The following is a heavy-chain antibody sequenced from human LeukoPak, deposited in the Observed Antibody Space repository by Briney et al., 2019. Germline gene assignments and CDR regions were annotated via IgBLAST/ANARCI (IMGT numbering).Heavy chain of an antibody. CDR3: ARDAAYFDSSGYYPDPLDY. J-gene: IGHJ4*02. CDR2: ISPSGDHR. V-gene: IGHV3-21*01. D-gene: IGHD3-22*01. Sequence: GGSLRPSCAASGFSFSAYNINWVRQAPGKGLEWVSCISPSGDHRYYADSVRGRFTISRDNAKNSVYLQMNSLRAEDTAVYYCARDAAYFDSSGYYPDPLDYWGQGTLVSVSS. CDR1: GFSFSAYN.